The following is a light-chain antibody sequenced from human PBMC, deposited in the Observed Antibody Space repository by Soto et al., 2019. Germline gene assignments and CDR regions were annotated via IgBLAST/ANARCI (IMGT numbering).Light chain of an antibody. V-gene: IGKV1-39*01. CDR2: EAC. J-gene: IGKJ3*01. CDR1: QSISSY. Sequence: DIQMTQSPSPLSASVGDRVYITCRTSQSISSYLNWYQAKPGKAPKLLIYEACSWESGVPSRFSGSGSRTDFTLTISSMQPEDSATYYCQQSYSTPPFNFGPGTRVDI. CDR3: QQSYSTPPFN.